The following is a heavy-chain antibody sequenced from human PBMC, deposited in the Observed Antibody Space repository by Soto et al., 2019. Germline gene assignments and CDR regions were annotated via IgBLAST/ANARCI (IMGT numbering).Heavy chain of an antibody. Sequence: SETLSLTCAVYGWSFSGYYWSWIRQPPGKGLEWIGEINHSGSTNYNPSLKSRVTISVDTSKNQFSLKLSSVTAADTAVYYCARVMAGSSWYQRMDYYYYGIDVWGQGTTVTVSS. CDR3: ARVMAGSSWYQRMDYYYYGIDV. J-gene: IGHJ6*02. D-gene: IGHD6-13*01. CDR1: GWSFSGYY. CDR2: INHSGST. V-gene: IGHV4-34*01.